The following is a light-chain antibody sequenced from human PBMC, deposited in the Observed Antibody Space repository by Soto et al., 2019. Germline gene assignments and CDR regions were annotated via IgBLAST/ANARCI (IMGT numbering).Light chain of an antibody. J-gene: IGKJ2*01. CDR3: QQSYNTPYT. CDR2: AAS. Sequence: DIQMTQSPSSLSASVGDRITITCRASQSISAYLNWYQHKPGKAPKVLIYAASSLQSGVPSRFSGSASGTDFTLTISSLQPEDFATYYCQQSYNTPYTFGQGTKLEIK. V-gene: IGKV1-39*01. CDR1: QSISAY.